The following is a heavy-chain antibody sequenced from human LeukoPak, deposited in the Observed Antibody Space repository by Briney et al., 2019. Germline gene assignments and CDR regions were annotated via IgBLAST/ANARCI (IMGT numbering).Heavy chain of an antibody. CDR3: AKDTRGVVVANNWFDP. D-gene: IGHD2-15*01. J-gene: IGHJ5*02. Sequence: GGSLRLSCAASGFTFSSYAMSWVRQAPGKGLEWVSTLSVGGGDAYYADSVKGRFTISRDNSKNTLYLQMNSLRAEDTAVYYCAKDTRGVVVANNWFDPWGQGTLVTVSS. CDR1: GFTFSSYA. V-gene: IGHV3-23*01. CDR2: LSVGGGDA.